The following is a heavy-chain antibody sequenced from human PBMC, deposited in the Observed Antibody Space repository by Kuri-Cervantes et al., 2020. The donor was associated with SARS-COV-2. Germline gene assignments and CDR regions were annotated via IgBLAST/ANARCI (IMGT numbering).Heavy chain of an antibody. Sequence: GESLKISCAACGFTFSSYDMHWVRQATGKGLEWVSAIGTAGDTYYPGSVKGQFTISRDNAKNTLYLQMNNLRAEDTAVYYCARVKQWLERTAFDIWGQGTMVTVSS. D-gene: IGHD6-19*01. CDR2: IGTAGDT. CDR1: GFTFSSYD. CDR3: ARVKQWLERTAFDI. V-gene: IGHV3-13*03. J-gene: IGHJ3*02.